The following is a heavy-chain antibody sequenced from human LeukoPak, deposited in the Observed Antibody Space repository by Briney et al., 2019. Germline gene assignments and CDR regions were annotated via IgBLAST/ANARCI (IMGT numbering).Heavy chain of an antibody. V-gene: IGHV1-8*01. Sequence: ASVKVSCKASGYTFTSFDINWVRQAPGRGLEWMASMNPNNGNTAYARKFQGRVTMTRHTSIGTAYLELSALRSEDTAVYYCARLHWESGGIYFYYYMDVWGKGTTVTVSS. CDR1: GYTFTSFD. CDR3: ARLHWESGGIYFYYYMDV. D-gene: IGHD3-16*01. CDR2: MNPNNGNT. J-gene: IGHJ6*03.